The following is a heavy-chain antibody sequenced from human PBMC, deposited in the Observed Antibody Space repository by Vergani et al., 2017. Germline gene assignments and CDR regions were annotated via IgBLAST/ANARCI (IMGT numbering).Heavy chain of an antibody. CDR2: NIPIFGTA. Sequence: QVQLVQSGAEVKKPGSSVKVSCKASGGTFSSYAISWVRQAPGQGLEWMGGNIPIFGTANYAQKFQGRVTITADESTSTAYMELSSLRSEDTAVYYCAGCVSRAAVAGTGWFDPWGQGTLVTVSS. CDR1: GGTFSSYA. J-gene: IGHJ5*02. D-gene: IGHD6-19*01. V-gene: IGHV1-69*01. CDR3: AGCVSRAAVAGTGWFDP.